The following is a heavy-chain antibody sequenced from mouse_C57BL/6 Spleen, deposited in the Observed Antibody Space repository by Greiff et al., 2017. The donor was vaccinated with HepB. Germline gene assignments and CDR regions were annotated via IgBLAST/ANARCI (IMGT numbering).Heavy chain of an antibody. D-gene: IGHD2-12*01. V-gene: IGHV1-59*01. CDR2: IDPSDSYT. CDR3: ARVLRRGYAMDY. J-gene: IGHJ4*01. CDR1: GYTFTSYW. Sequence: VQLQQPGAELVRPGPSVKLSCKASGYTFTSYWMHWVKQRPGQGLEWIGVIDPSDSYTNYNQKFKGKATLTVDTSSSTAYMQLSSLTSEDSAVYYCARVLRRGYAMDYWGQGTSVTVSS.